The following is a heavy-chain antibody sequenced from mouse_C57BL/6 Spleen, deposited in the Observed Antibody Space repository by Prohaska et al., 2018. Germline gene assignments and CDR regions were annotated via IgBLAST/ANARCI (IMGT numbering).Heavy chain of an antibody. V-gene: IGHV1-59*01. D-gene: IGHD4-1*01. Sequence: MHWVKQRPGQGLEWIGVIDPSDSYTNYNQKFKGKATLTVDTSSSTAYMQLSSLTSEDSAVYYCARLEELAYYFDYWGQGTTLTVSS. CDR3: ARLEELAYYFDY. CDR2: IDPSDSYT. J-gene: IGHJ2*01.